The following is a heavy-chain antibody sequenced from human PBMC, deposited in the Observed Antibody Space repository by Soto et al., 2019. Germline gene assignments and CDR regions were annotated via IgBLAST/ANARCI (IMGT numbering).Heavy chain of an antibody. V-gene: IGHV3-30*18. CDR1: GFTFSTYG. CDR3: AKGDVQDLWSGYYTLFDY. J-gene: IGHJ4*02. D-gene: IGHD3-3*01. CDR2: ISYDAKHK. Sequence: QVQLVESGGGVVQPGRSLRLSCAASGFTFSTYGMHWVRQAPGKWLEWVAVISYDAKHKYYADSLKGRFTISRDNSKNTLYLQMNSLRDEDTAVYYCAKGDVQDLWSGYYTLFDYWGQGTLVTVSS.